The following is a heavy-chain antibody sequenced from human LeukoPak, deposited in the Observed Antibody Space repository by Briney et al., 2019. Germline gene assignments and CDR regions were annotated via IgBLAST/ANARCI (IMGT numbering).Heavy chain of an antibody. CDR2: ISAYNGYT. V-gene: IGHV1-18*01. D-gene: IGHD3-9*01. Sequence: SVKVSCQAFGYTFTSYGINWVRQAPGQGLEWMGWISAYNGYTNYAQNLQGRVTMTTDTSTSTAYMELRSLRSDDTAVCYCARGRLRYLDWTRAYSDYWGQGTLVTVSS. CDR3: ARGRLRYLDWTRAYSDY. J-gene: IGHJ4*02. CDR1: GYTFTSYG.